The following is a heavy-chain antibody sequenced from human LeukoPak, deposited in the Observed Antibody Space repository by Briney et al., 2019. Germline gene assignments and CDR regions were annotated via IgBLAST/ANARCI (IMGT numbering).Heavy chain of an antibody. CDR1: GYSFTNYW. V-gene: IGHV5-51*01. CDR2: VYPADSST. CDR3: TRHVYDSGGYYYDY. J-gene: IGHJ4*02. Sequence: PGESLKISCKGSGYSFTNYWIGWVRQMPGKGLEWMWIVYPADSSTRYSPSFRGRVTISADKPITTAYLKWSSLKASDTAMYYCTRHVYDSGGYYYDYWGQGTLVTVSS. D-gene: IGHD3-22*01.